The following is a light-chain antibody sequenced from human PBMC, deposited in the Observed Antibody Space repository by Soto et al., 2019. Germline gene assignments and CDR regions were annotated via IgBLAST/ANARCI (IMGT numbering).Light chain of an antibody. V-gene: IGKV3-11*01. CDR3: QQRSDWPPVT. CDR2: DAS. CDR1: QSVGSS. J-gene: IGKJ4*01. Sequence: EIVLTQSPATLSLSPGERATLSCRASQSVGSSLAWYQQRPGQAPRLLIYDASNRATGIPDRFSASGSGTDFTLTISSLEPEDVAVYYCQQRSDWPPVTFGGGTRVEIK.